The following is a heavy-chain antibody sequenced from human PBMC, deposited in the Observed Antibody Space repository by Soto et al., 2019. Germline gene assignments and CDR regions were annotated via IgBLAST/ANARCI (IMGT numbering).Heavy chain of an antibody. J-gene: IGHJ5*02. CDR2: IYYSGST. CDR1: GGSISSYY. D-gene: IGHD3-3*01. V-gene: IGHV4-59*01. CDR3: ARTLRFLEWSESVPNWFDP. Sequence: SETLSLTCTVSGGSISSYYWSWIRQPPGKGLEWIGYIYYSGSTNYNPSLKSRVTISVDTSKNQFSLKLSSVTAADTAVYYCARTLRFLEWSESVPNWFDPWGQGTLVTVSS.